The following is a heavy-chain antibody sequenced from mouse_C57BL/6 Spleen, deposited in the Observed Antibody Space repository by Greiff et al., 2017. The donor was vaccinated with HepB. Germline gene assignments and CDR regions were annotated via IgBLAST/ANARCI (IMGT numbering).Heavy chain of an antibody. V-gene: IGHV5-4*01. CDR3: ARGSTVVATGAMDY. CDR1: GFTFSSYA. CDR2: ISDGGSYT. J-gene: IGHJ4*01. Sequence: EVQLQESGGGLVKPGGSLKLSCAASGFTFSSYAMSWVRQTPEKRLEWVATISDGGSYTYYPDNVKGRFTISRDNAKNNLYLQMSHLKSEDTAMYYCARGSTVVATGAMDYWGQGTSVTVSS. D-gene: IGHD1-1*01.